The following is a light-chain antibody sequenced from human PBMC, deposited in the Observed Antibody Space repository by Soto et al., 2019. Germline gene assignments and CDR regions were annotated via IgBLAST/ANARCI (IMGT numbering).Light chain of an antibody. CDR3: ISYTTSSTYV. Sequence: QSVLPPPGLLSGCPGRSITISCTGTSRAVGGHNFVSWYQHHPGKAPKLMIFSVSNRPPGVSNRFSGSKSGNTASLTISGLQAEDEADYYCISYTTSSTYVFGSGTKVTVL. CDR1: SRAVGGHNF. CDR2: SVS. J-gene: IGLJ1*01. V-gene: IGLV2-14*01.